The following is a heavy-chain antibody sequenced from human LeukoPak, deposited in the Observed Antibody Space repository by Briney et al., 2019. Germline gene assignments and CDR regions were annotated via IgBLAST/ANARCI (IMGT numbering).Heavy chain of an antibody. CDR3: ARRPYDYDSSGYQYYFDY. J-gene: IGHJ4*02. Sequence: PSETLSLTCTVSGASISSGSHYWGWIRQPPGKGLEWIGSIHYSGSTYNNPSLKSRVTISVDTSKNQFSLKLSSVAAADTAVYYWARRPYDYDSSGYQYYFDYWGQGTLVTVSS. D-gene: IGHD3-22*01. CDR2: IHYSGST. V-gene: IGHV4-39*01. CDR1: GASISSGSHY.